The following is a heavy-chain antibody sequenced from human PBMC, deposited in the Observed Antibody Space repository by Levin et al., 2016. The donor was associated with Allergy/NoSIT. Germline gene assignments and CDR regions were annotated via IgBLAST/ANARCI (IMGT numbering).Heavy chain of an antibody. D-gene: IGHD2-2*01. Sequence: WIRQPPGKGLEWVAVIWYDGSNKYYADSVKGRFTISRDNSKNTLYLQMNSLRAEDTAVYYCARDRLGYCSSTSCYRDWFDPWGQGTLVTVSS. J-gene: IGHJ5*02. CDR3: ARDRLGYCSSTSCYRDWFDP. V-gene: IGHV3-33*01. CDR2: IWYDGSNK.